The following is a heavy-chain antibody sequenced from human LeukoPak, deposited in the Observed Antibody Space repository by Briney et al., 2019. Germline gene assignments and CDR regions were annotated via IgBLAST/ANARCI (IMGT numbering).Heavy chain of an antibody. V-gene: IGHV1-24*01. CDR3: ARDPKSHWYDSSGYYQYWFDP. Sequence: ASVKDSCMVSGYTLTELSMHWVRQAPGKGREWMGGFDPEDGETIYAQKFQGRVTMTEDTSTDTAYMELSSLRSDDTAVYYCARDPKSHWYDSSGYYQYWFDPWGQGTLVTVSS. J-gene: IGHJ5*02. D-gene: IGHD3-22*01. CDR2: FDPEDGET. CDR1: GYTLTELS.